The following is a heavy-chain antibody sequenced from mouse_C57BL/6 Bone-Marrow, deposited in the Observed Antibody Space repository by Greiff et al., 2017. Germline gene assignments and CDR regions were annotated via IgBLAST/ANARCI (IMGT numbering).Heavy chain of an antibody. CDR2: INPGSGGT. D-gene: IGHD2-2*01. CDR3: ARSPAGFDYCDY. V-gene: IGHV1-54*01. J-gene: IGHJ2*01. Sequence: QVQLQQSGAELVRPGTSVKVSCKASGYAFTNYLIEWVKQRPGQGLEWIGVINPGSGGTNYNEKFKGKATLTADKSSSTAYMQLSSLTSEDSAVYFCARSPAGFDYCDYWGQGTTLTVSS. CDR1: GYAFTNYL.